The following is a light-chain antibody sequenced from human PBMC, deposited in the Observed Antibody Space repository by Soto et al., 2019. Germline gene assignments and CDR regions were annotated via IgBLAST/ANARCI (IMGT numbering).Light chain of an antibody. J-gene: IGLJ1*01. V-gene: IGLV2-14*01. CDR1: SSDVGGYNF. Sequence: QSVLTQPASVSGSPGQSITISCTGTSSDVGGYNFVSWYQQHPGEAPKLIIYEVSNRPSGVSYRFSASKSGNTASLTISGLQAEDEADYYCSSYTTGSPYVFGAGTKVTVL. CDR2: EVS. CDR3: SSYTTGSPYV.